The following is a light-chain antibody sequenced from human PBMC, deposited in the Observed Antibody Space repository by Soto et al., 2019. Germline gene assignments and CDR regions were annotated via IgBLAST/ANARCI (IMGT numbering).Light chain of an antibody. Sequence: QSVLTQPASVSGSPGQSITISCTGSNSDVGGYNYVSWYQHHPGKAPKLIIFEVSNRPSGISNRFSGSKSGNTASLTISGLQAEDEADYYCSSYSTRSTLVLFGGGTKLTVL. CDR1: NSDVGGYNY. J-gene: IGLJ2*01. CDR3: SSYSTRSTLVL. V-gene: IGLV2-14*01. CDR2: EVS.